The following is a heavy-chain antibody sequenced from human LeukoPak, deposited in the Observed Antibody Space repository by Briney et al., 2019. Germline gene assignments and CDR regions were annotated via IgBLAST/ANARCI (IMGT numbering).Heavy chain of an antibody. CDR3: AKDRVPGGNYYGLSE. J-gene: IGHJ4*02. CDR1: GFTFSTYA. D-gene: IGHD3-22*01. V-gene: IGHV3-30-3*01. CDR2: ISFDGNSK. Sequence: GTSLRLSCAASGFTFSTYAIHSVRQATAKGLERVTIISFDGNSKYYADSIKGRFSISRDKSANTLYLQIDSLRPDDTAISYCAKDRVPGGNYYGLSEWGQGTLVTVSS.